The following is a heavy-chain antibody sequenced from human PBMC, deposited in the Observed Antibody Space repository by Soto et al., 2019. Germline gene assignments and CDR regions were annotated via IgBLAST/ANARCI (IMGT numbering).Heavy chain of an antibody. CDR3: ASCGRFPRVGVDYYALDV. Sequence: QVHLVESGGGVVQPGGSLRLSCAASGFTINRNDMYWVRQAPGKGLEWVAVMSFDGNHQHYADSVKGRFTISRDNSKNTLSLEMNSLRRDDTVLYYCASCGRFPRVGVDYYALDVWGQGTTVIVSS. CDR2: MSFDGNHQ. V-gene: IGHV3-30*03. J-gene: IGHJ6*02. D-gene: IGHD3-3*01. CDR1: GFTINRND.